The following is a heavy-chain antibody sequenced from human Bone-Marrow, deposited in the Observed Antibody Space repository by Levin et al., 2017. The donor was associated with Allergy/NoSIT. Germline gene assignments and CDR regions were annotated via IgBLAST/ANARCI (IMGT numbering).Heavy chain of an antibody. CDR2: INTNTGTP. CDR1: GYTFTNFA. D-gene: IGHD3-10*01. Sequence: ASVKVSCKTSGYTFTNFALHWVRQAPGQGLEWMGWINTNTGTPTYAPDFTWRFVFSLDASVGTAFLQIVSLMAEDTAVYYCAREYHYRVSAGFDNWGQGTLVTVSS. CDR3: AREYHYRVSAGFDN. V-gene: IGHV7-4-1*01. J-gene: IGHJ4*02.